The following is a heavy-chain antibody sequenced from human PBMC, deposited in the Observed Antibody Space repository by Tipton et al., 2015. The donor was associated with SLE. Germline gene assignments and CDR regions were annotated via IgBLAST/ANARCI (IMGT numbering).Heavy chain of an antibody. CDR2: VYYSGTT. CDR3: TRDRTPDYYYYYMDV. J-gene: IGHJ6*03. Sequence: LSLTCTVSSGSITNYYWNWIRQSPGKGLEWIGYVYYSGTTNYNPSLKSRVTMSVDTSENQFSLRVTSVTAADSAVYYCTRDRTPDYYYYYMDVWGKGTTVTVSS. V-gene: IGHV4-59*12. D-gene: IGHD2-15*01. CDR1: SGSITNYY.